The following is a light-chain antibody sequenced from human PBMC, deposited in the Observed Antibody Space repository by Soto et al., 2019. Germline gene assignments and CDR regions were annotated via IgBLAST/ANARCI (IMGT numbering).Light chain of an antibody. V-gene: IGKV3-15*01. J-gene: IGKJ2*01. Sequence: EIVMTQSPSTLSVSPGERATLSCRASQSVSSNLAWYQQKPGQAPRLLIYGTSTRATEIPARFSGSGSGTDFTLTISSLHSEHFAVYKSQQYIETTTKHTFGQGTKVQIK. CDR3: QQYIETTTKHT. CDR2: GTS. CDR1: QSVSSN.